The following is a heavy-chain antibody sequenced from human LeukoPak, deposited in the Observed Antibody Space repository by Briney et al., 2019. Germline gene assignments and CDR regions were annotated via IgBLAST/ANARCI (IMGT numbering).Heavy chain of an antibody. J-gene: IGHJ4*02. D-gene: IGHD1-26*01. Sequence: SQTLSLTCAISGDSVSSNSAAWNWIRQSPSRGLEWLGRTYYYYKWHNDYAESVKSRITVNPDTSKNQFSLHLSSVTPEDTAVYYCARDVGATAMTEGYFDYWGQGTLVTVSS. CDR2: TYYYYKWHN. V-gene: IGHV6-1*01. CDR1: GDSVSSNSAA. CDR3: ARDVGATAMTEGYFDY.